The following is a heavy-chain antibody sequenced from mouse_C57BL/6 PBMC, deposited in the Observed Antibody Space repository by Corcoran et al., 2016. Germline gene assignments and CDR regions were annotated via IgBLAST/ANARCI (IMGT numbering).Heavy chain of an antibody. J-gene: IGHJ2*01. CDR2: INTYSGVP. V-gene: IGHV9-3*01. CDR1: GSTFPTYG. D-gene: IGHD2-1*01. Sequence: QIQLVQSGPELKKPGATVKISCKASGSTFPTYGMCWVKQAPGPGLKWMGWINTYSGVPTYADDFKGRFAFSMETSASTAYLQINNLKNEDTATYFCARSAGNYYFDYWGQGTTLTVSS. CDR3: ARSAGNYYFDY.